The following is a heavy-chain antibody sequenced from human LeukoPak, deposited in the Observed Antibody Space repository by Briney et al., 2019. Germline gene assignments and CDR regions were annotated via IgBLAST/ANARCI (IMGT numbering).Heavy chain of an antibody. D-gene: IGHD3-10*01. J-gene: IGHJ6*02. CDR3: ARAMEGYGSGSYYPYYYYYYGMDV. V-gene: IGHV3-74*01. CDR2: INSDGSST. CDR1: GFTFSSYW. Sequence: GGSLRLSCAASGFTFSSYWMHWVRQAPGKGLVWVSRINSDGSSTSYTDSVKGRFTISRDNAKNTLYLQMNSLRAEDTAVYYCARAMEGYGSGSYYPYYYYYYGMDVWGQGTTVTVSS.